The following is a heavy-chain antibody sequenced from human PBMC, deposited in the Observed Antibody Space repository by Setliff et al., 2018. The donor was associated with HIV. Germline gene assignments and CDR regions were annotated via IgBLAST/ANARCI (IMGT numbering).Heavy chain of an antibody. Sequence: SETLSLTCTVSDGSISNYYWSWIRQPPGKGLEWIGYISYSGSTNYNPSLKSRVTISVDTSKNQFSLKLSSVTAADTAVYYCARVHLRTNAVYGVVSNHFDPWGQGTLVTVSS. V-gene: IGHV4-59*12. CDR2: ISYSGST. J-gene: IGHJ5*02. CDR1: DGSISNYY. D-gene: IGHD2-8*01. CDR3: ARVHLRTNAVYGVVSNHFDP.